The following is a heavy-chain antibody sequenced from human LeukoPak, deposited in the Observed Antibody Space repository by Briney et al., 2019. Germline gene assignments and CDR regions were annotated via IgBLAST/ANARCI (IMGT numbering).Heavy chain of an antibody. CDR3: ARGPPMVRGVKFDY. J-gene: IGHJ4*02. V-gene: IGHV3-30*04. D-gene: IGHD3-10*01. CDR1: GFTFSSYA. Sequence: GGSLRLSCAASGFTFSSYAMHWVRQAPGKGLEWVAVISYDGSNKYYADSVKGRFTISRDNSKNTLYLQMNSLRAEDTAVYYCARGPPMVRGVKFDYWGQGTLVTVSS. CDR2: ISYDGSNK.